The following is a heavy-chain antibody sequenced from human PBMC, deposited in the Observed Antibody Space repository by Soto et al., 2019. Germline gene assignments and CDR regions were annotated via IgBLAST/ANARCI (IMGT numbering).Heavy chain of an antibody. CDR2: ISYDGSNK. CDR1: GFTFSSYG. V-gene: IGHV3-30*18. CDR3: ANARWLSLGAFDI. Sequence: QVQLVESGGGVVQPGRSLRLSCAASGFTFSSYGMHWVRQAPGKGLEWVAVISYDGSNKYYADSVKGRFTISRDNSKNTLYLQMNSLRAEDTAVYYCANARWLSLGAFDIWGQGTMVTVSS. D-gene: IGHD3-22*01. J-gene: IGHJ3*02.